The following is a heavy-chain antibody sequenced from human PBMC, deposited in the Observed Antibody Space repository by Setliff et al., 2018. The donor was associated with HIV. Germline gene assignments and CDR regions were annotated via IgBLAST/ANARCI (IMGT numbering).Heavy chain of an antibody. CDR1: GFSFDDYA. Sequence: SLRLSCAASGFSFDDYAMHWVRQAPGKGLEWVSGISWNRGNIGYADSVKGRFTISRDNAKNSLYLRMNSLRAEDTALYYCAKGQGGDYGGFDYWGQGTLVTVSS. CDR3: AKGQGGDYGGFDY. V-gene: IGHV3-9*01. CDR2: ISWNRGNI. J-gene: IGHJ4*02. D-gene: IGHD4-17*01.